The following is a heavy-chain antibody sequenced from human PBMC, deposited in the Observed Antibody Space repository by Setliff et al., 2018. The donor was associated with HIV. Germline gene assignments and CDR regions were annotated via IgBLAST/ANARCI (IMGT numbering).Heavy chain of an antibody. D-gene: IGHD6-19*01. Sequence: PGGSLRLSCAASGFTFSTYSMSWVRQAPGKGLEWVSSISSTSIYIYYADSVKGRFTIARDDAKNSLYLQMNSLRADDTAVYYCTRVGSSGWTPFDYWGQGTLVTVSS. CDR2: ISSTSIYI. J-gene: IGHJ4*02. CDR1: GFTFSTYS. V-gene: IGHV3-21*01. CDR3: TRVGSSGWTPFDY.